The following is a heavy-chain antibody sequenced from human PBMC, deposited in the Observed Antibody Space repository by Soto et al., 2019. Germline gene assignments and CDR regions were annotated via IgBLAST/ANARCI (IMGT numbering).Heavy chain of an antibody. D-gene: IGHD5-18*01. CDR3: ARLSSAMDYYYYMDV. CDR1: GGSISSYY. Sequence: SETLSLTCTVSGGSISSYYWSWIRQPPGKGLEWIGYIYYSGSTNYNPSLKSRVTISVDTSKNQFSLKLSSVTAADTAVYYWARLSSAMDYYYYMDVWGKGTTVTVSS. V-gene: IGHV4-59*08. CDR2: IYYSGST. J-gene: IGHJ6*03.